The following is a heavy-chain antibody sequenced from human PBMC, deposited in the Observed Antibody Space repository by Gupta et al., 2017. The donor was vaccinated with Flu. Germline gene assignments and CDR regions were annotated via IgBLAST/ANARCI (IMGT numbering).Heavy chain of an antibody. D-gene: IGHD6-19*01. Sequence: QVQLAQSGAEATKPGSSVKVSCTAHGGLFGSYAISWVRQAPGQGLEWMGGIIPIFGTENYAQKGQGRVTITAEKSTSTAYRGLRSMRSEETAVYYCSIDSSSGWYGSFGYGCQGTMVTVSS. CDR2: IIPIFGTE. J-gene: IGHJ4*02. CDR3: SIDSSSGWYGSFGY. V-gene: IGHV1-69*06. CDR1: GGLFGSYA.